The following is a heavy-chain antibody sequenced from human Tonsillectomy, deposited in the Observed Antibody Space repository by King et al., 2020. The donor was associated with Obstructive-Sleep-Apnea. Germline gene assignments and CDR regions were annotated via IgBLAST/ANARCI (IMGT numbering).Heavy chain of an antibody. V-gene: IGHV4-31*03. CDR1: GGSISSVGYY. J-gene: IGHJ3*02. Sequence: VQLQESGPGLVKPSQTLSLTCTVSGGSISSVGYYWSWIRQHPGKGLDWIGYIYYSGSTYYNPSLKSRVTISVDTSKNQFSLKLSSVTAADTAVYYCARGAMTLGAFDIWGQGTMVTVSS. D-gene: IGHD2-2*01. CDR3: ARGAMTLGAFDI. CDR2: IYYSGST.